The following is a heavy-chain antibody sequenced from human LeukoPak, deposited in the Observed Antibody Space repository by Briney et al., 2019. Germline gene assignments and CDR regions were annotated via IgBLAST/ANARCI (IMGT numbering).Heavy chain of an antibody. D-gene: IGHD5-24*01. J-gene: IGHJ6*02. CDR2: IYHSGST. Sequence: SETLSLTCTVSGGSISSGGYYWSWIRQHPGKGLEWIGYIYHSGSTYYNPSLKSRVTISVDRSKNQFSLKLSSVTAADTAVYYCARGARSYGMDVWGQGTTVTVSS. V-gene: IGHV4-30-2*01. CDR3: ARGARSYGMDV. CDR1: GGSISSGGYY.